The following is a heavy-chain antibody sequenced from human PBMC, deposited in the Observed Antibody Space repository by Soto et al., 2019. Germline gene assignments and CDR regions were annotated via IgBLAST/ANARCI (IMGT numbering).Heavy chain of an antibody. V-gene: IGHV3-74*01. CDR1: GFTFSSYW. CDR3: ARDSHAGSFDP. CDR2: INSDGSST. Sequence: EVQLVESGGGLVQPGGSLRLSCAASGFTFSSYWMHWVRQAPGKGLVWVSRINSDGSSTTYADFVKGRFTISRDNAKNTLYLQMNSLGAEDTAVYYCARDSHAGSFDPWGQGTLVTVSS. J-gene: IGHJ5*02.